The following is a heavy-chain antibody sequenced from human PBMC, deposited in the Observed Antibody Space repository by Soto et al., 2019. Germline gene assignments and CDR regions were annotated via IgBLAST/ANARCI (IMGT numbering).Heavy chain of an antibody. J-gene: IGHJ2*01. CDR3: ARSPQPTRGIHWYFDL. CDR2: ISYEGTNK. Sequence: QVQLVESGGGVVQPGRSLGLSCAASGFTFNTYGMHWVRQAPGKGLEWVAAISYEGTNKYYADSVKGRFTISRDNSKNTLYVQMHSLRPEDTAVYYCARSPQPTRGIHWYFDLWGRGILVTVSS. D-gene: IGHD1-26*01. CDR1: GFTFNTYG. V-gene: IGHV3-30*03.